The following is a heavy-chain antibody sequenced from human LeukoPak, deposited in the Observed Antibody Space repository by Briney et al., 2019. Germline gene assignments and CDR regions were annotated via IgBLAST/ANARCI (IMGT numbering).Heavy chain of an antibody. CDR2: ISGGGERT. V-gene: IGHV3-23*01. Sequence: GGSLRLSCTASGIVFSGTAMNWAPQSPGRGLEWLSAISGGGERTFYADSVRGRFTISRDNSKNMVYLQMNSLRVDDTAIYYCGKDGGQYSSGPEFDPRGQGDLVTVPS. CDR3: GKDGGQYSSGPEFDP. J-gene: IGHJ5*02. CDR1: GIVFSGTA. D-gene: IGHD6-19*01.